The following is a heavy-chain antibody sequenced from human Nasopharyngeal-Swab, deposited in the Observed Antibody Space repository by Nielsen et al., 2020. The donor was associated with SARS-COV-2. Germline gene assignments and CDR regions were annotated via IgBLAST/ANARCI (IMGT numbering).Heavy chain of an antibody. Sequence: WIRQPPGKGLEWVANIKQDGSEKYYVDSVKGRFTISRDNAKNSLYLQMNSLRAEDTAVYYCARDAFPGMAAAGPDYWGQGTLVTVSS. D-gene: IGHD6-13*01. CDR2: IKQDGSEK. J-gene: IGHJ4*02. V-gene: IGHV3-7*01. CDR3: ARDAFPGMAAAGPDY.